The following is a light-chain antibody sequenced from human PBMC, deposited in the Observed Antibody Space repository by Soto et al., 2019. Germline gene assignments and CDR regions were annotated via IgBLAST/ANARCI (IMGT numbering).Light chain of an antibody. J-gene: IGLJ3*02. CDR2: ASS. CDR1: SGDIGTYNL. CDR3: CSFAGSYTWV. V-gene: IGLV2-23*01. Sequence: QSVLTQPASVSGSRGQSITISCSGTSGDIGTYNLVSWFQQRPGNAPELIISASSKRAPGVSDRFSGSRSGHTASLTISGLQAEDESDYYCCSFAGSYTWVFGGGTKVTVL.